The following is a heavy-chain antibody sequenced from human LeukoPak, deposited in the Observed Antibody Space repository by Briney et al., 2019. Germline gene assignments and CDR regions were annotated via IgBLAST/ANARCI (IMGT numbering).Heavy chain of an antibody. V-gene: IGHV1-18*01. CDR3: GISSSSYKVDY. CDR1: GYTFTSYA. CDR2: ISPYNGNT. Sequence: ASVKVSCKASGYTFTSYAISWVRQAPGQGLEWMGWISPYNGNTNYAQKLQGRVTMTTDTSTSTAYMELRSLRSDDTAVYYCGISSSSYKVDYWGQGTLVTVSS. J-gene: IGHJ4*02. D-gene: IGHD6-6*01.